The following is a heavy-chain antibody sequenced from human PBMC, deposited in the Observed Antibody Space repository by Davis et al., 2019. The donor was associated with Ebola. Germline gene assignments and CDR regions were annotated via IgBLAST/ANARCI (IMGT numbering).Heavy chain of an antibody. CDR2: FDPEDGET. J-gene: IGHJ4*02. CDR3: ATAHRGSYPIWVDY. D-gene: IGHD1-26*01. Sequence: ASVKVSCKVSGYTLTELSMHWVRQAPGKGLEWMGGFDPEDGETIYAQKFQGRVTMTEDTSTDTAYMELSSLRSEDTAVYYCATAHRGSYPIWVDYWGQGTLVIVSS. V-gene: IGHV1-24*01. CDR1: GYTLTELS.